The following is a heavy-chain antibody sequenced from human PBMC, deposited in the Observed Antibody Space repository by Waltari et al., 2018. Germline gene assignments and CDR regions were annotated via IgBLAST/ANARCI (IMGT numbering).Heavy chain of an antibody. Sequence: QLQLQESGPGLVKPSETLSLTCTVSGCSISSSSYYCGWIRQPPGKGLEWIGSIYYSGSTYYNPSLKSRVTISVDTSKNQFSLKLSSVTAADTAVYYCARRIAAAGTGSYYFDYWGQGTLVTVSS. CDR1: GCSISSSSYY. V-gene: IGHV4-39*07. CDR2: IYYSGST. CDR3: ARRIAAAGTGSYYFDY. J-gene: IGHJ4*02. D-gene: IGHD6-13*01.